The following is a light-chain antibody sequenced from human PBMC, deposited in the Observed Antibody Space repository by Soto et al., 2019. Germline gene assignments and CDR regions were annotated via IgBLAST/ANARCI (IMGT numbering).Light chain of an antibody. Sequence: DAVMTQSPLSLPVTLGQSASISCTSSQSLVYADANTYLNWPQQRPGQSPRRLIYKVFSGDSGVPDRFSGSASGSEFTLTISRVEAEDIGVYYCMQTAHWPYTFGRGTKVDIK. CDR3: MQTAHWPYT. CDR1: QSLVYADANTY. CDR2: KVF. V-gene: IGKV2-30*01. J-gene: IGKJ2*01.